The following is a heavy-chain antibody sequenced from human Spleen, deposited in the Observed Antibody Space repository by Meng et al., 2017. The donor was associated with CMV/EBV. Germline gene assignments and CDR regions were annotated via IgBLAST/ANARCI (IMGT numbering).Heavy chain of an antibody. J-gene: IGHJ6*02. CDR3: ARIPTDYYYGMDV. CDR2: VNHDGTK. Sequence: SETLSLTCAVYGPGGSNRNYYWNWIRQPPGKGLEWIGEVNHDGTKNYNPSLKSRVSISVDTSKNQFSLKLSSVTAADTAVYYCARIPTDYYYGMDVWGQGTTVTVSS. V-gene: IGHV4-34*01. D-gene: IGHD2-2*02. CDR1: GPGGSNRNYY.